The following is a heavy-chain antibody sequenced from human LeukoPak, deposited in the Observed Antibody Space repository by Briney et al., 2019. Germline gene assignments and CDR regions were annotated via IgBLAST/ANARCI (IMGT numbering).Heavy chain of an antibody. J-gene: IGHJ4*02. D-gene: IGHD3-10*01. V-gene: IGHV4-38-2*02. CDR2: IYHSGST. CDR1: GYSISSGYY. CDR3: ARDGPMVRGVIRY. Sequence: SETLSLTCTVSGYSISSGYYWGWIRQPPGKGLEWIGGIYHSGSTYYNPSLKSRVTISVDTSKNQFSLKLSSVTAADTAVYYCARDGPMVRGVIRYWGQGTLVTVSS.